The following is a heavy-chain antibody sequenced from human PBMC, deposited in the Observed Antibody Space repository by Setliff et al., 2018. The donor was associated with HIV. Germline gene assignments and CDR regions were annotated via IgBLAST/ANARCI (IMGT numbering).Heavy chain of an antibody. J-gene: IGHJ5*02. D-gene: IGHD3-10*01. CDR2: IHTSGST. CDR1: GGSISSHY. CDR3: ATYADRESNRFDP. V-gene: IGHV4-4*07. Sequence: PSETLFLTCTVSGGSISSHYWTWIRQPAGKGLEWIGHIHTSGSTDFNPSLKSRVTISADTSKSQFSLKLSSVTAADTAVYYCATYADRESNRFDPWGQGTLVTVSS.